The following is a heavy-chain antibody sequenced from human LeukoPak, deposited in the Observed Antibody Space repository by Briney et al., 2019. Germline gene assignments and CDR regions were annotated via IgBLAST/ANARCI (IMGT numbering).Heavy chain of an antibody. J-gene: IGHJ4*02. Sequence: GASVRVSCKASGYTFTAYYLHWVRQAPGQGLEWMGWINPNSGGTNYAQKFKGWVTLTRDTSINTTYMELSRLASDVTAVYFCARGTPGSYLGYWGQGTLVTMSS. CDR3: ARGTPGSYLGY. CDR1: GYTFTAYY. D-gene: IGHD3-16*02. V-gene: IGHV1-2*04. CDR2: INPNSGGT.